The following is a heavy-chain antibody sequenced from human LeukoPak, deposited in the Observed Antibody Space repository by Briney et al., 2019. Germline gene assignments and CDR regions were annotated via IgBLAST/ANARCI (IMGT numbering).Heavy chain of an antibody. Sequence: PRGSLRLSCAGSGFTFSNYPIHWVRQPPGQGREWVTVISYDGTEDYYADSVKGHFTISRDNSKNTVSLEMHSLRLEDTAVYYCTRTEDCGGGTCFDLWGQGSLVTVS. CDR3: TRTEDCGGGTCFDL. CDR1: GFTFSNYP. D-gene: IGHD2-21*01. J-gene: IGHJ4*02. CDR2: ISYDGTED. V-gene: IGHV3-30*04.